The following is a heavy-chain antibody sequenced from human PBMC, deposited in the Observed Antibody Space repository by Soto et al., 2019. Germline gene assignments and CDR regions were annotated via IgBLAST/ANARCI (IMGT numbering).Heavy chain of an antibody. Sequence: EVQLVESGGSVVRPGGSLRLACAASGFSVDEYGMSWVRQAPGKGLEWVSGIHRNGAGTGYADSVKGRLTISRDDAKNSLYLQMNSLRAEDTAFYYCARDHRWGYEYGDYGDSWGQGTLVTVSS. J-gene: IGHJ5*01. CDR1: GFSVDEYG. V-gene: IGHV3-20*04. CDR3: ARDHRWGYEYGDYGDS. D-gene: IGHD4-17*01. CDR2: IHRNGAGT.